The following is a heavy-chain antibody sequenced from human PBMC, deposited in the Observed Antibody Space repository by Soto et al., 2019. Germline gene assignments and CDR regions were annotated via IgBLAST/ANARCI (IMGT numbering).Heavy chain of an antibody. CDR1: DFTFSNFV. J-gene: IGHJ6*02. Sequence: EVQLLESGGGLMRPGESLRLSCTGSDFTFSNFVMSWVRQVPGKGLEWLSCITASGGSTYYADSVKGGFSVSRDNSKNTLYLQLNSLEAEDTAVYHCAVHLGQNYYTLDVWGRGTTVHVSS. CDR3: AVHLGQNYYTLDV. CDR2: ITASGGST. V-gene: IGHV3-23*01.